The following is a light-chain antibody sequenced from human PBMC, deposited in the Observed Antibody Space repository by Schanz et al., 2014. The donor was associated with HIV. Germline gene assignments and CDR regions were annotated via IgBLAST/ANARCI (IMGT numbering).Light chain of an antibody. J-gene: IGKJ4*01. CDR3: QESGSSPT. V-gene: IGKV1-5*03. CDR2: KAS. CDR1: QSISDW. Sequence: DMQMTQSPSTLSASVGDRVTITCRASQSISDWLAWHQQKPGKAPKLLIYKASRLQSGVPSRFSGGGSGTDFTLTISRLEPEDFAVYYCQESGSSPTFGGGTKVEIK.